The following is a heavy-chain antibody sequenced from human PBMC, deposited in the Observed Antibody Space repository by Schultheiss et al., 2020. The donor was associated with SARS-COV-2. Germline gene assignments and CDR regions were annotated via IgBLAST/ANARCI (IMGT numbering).Heavy chain of an antibody. CDR1: GYTFTGYY. V-gene: IGHV1-2*02. CDR2: INPNSGGT. D-gene: IGHD3-10*01. CDR3: ARWAGGADY. J-gene: IGHJ4*02. Sequence: ASVKVSCKASGYTFTGYYMHWVRQAPGQGLEWMGWINPNSGGTNYAQKFQGRVTMTRDTSISTAYMELSSLRVEDTAVYYCARWAGGADYWGQGTLVTVSS.